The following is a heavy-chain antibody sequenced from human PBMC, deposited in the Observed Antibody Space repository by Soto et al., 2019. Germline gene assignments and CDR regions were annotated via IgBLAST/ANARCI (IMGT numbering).Heavy chain of an antibody. D-gene: IGHD3-3*01. CDR3: VKFPINPRLRFLEWSDEGGMDV. V-gene: IGHV3-64D*08. CDR1: GFTFSSYA. J-gene: IGHJ6*02. CDR2: ISSNGGST. Sequence: PGGSLRLSCSASGFTFSSYAMHWVRQAPGKGLEYVSAISSNGGSTYYADSVKGRFTISRDNSKNTLYLQMSSLRAEDTAVYYCVKFPINPRLRFLEWSDEGGMDVWGQGTTVTVSS.